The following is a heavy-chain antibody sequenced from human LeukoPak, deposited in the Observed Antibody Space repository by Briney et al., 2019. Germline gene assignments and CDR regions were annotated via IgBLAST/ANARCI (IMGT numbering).Heavy chain of an antibody. V-gene: IGHV1-18*01. CDR1: GYTFTSYG. CDR3: ARDFGFGELLYAFDI. J-gene: IGHJ3*02. CDR2: ISAYNGNT. Sequence: GASVKVSCKGSGYTFTSYGISWVRQAPGQGLEWMGWISAYNGNTNYAQKLQGRVTMTTDTSTSTAYMELRSLRSDDTAVYYCARDFGFGELLYAFDIWGQGTMVTVSS. D-gene: IGHD3-10*01.